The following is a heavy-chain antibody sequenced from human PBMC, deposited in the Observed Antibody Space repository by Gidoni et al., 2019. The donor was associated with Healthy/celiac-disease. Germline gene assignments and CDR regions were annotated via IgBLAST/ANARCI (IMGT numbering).Heavy chain of an antibody. Sequence: EVQLLESGGGLVQPGGSLRLSCAASGFTFSSYAISWVRQAPGKGLEWVSAISGSGGSTYYADSVKGRFTISRDNSKNTLYLQMNSLRAEDTAVYYCAKDGDLIVVVPAAIPYNWFDPWGQGTLVTVSS. V-gene: IGHV3-23*01. CDR3: AKDGDLIVVVPAAIPYNWFDP. CDR1: GFTFSSYA. J-gene: IGHJ5*02. CDR2: ISGSGGST. D-gene: IGHD2-2*01.